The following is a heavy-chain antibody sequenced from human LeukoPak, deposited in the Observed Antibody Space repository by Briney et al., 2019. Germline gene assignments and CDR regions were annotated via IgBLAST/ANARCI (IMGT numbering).Heavy chain of an antibody. Sequence: SETLSLTCAVYGGSFSGYYWSWIRQPPGKGLEWIGEINHSGSTNYNPSLKSRATISVDTSKNQFSLKLSSVTAADTAVYYCARGGNSSGWLGDYWGQGTLVTVSS. D-gene: IGHD6-19*01. CDR2: INHSGST. CDR3: ARGGNSSGWLGDY. V-gene: IGHV4-34*01. CDR1: GGSFSGYY. J-gene: IGHJ4*02.